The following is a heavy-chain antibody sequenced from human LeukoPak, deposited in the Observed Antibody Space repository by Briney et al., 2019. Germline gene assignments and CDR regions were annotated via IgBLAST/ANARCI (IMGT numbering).Heavy chain of an antibody. D-gene: IGHD2-2*01. Sequence: PGGSLRLSCAASGFTFSSYAMHWVRQAPGKGLEWVAVISYDGSNKYYADSVKGRFTISRDNSKNTLYLQMNSLRAEDTAVYYCAREVSCSSTSCCSVDYYYYGMDVWGQGTTVTVSS. CDR2: ISYDGSNK. J-gene: IGHJ6*02. CDR3: AREVSCSSTSCCSVDYYYYGMDV. V-gene: IGHV3-30*04. CDR1: GFTFSSYA.